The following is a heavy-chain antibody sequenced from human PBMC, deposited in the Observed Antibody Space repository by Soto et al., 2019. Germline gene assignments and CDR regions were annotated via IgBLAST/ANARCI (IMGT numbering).Heavy chain of an antibody. CDR2: IYPHDSDA. CDR3: ARGAIYVSGSLFEH. Sequence: PGESLKISCKASGYIFTNYWIAWVRQMPGKGLEWMGIIYPHDSDARYSPSFQGQVTISADKSTSTAHLQWGSLKASDTAVYYCARGAIYVSGSLFEHGGQGTWVPVSS. J-gene: IGHJ4*02. CDR1: GYIFTNYW. V-gene: IGHV5-51*01. D-gene: IGHD3-10*01.